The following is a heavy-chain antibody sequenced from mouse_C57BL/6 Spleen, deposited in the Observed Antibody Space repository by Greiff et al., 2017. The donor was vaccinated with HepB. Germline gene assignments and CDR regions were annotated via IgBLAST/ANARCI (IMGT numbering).Heavy chain of an antibody. Sequence: QVQLQQSGPELVKPGASVKISCKASGYAFSSSWMNWVKQRPGKGLEWIGRIYPGDGDTNYNGKFKGKATLTADKSSSTAYMQLSSLTSEDSAVYFCARSPGGYYVLDYWGQGTTLTVSS. J-gene: IGHJ2*01. CDR2: IYPGDGDT. CDR3: ARSPGGYYVLDY. CDR1: GYAFSSSW. V-gene: IGHV1-82*01. D-gene: IGHD2-3*01.